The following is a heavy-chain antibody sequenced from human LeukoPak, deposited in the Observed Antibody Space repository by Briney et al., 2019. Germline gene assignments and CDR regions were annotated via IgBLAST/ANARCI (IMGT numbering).Heavy chain of an antibody. V-gene: IGHV1-69*01. CDR3: ASPEGFGELLPFDY. CDR1: GGTFSSYG. CDR2: IIPIFGTA. Sequence: GSSVKVSYKASGGTFSSYGINWVRQAPGQGLEWMGGIIPIFGTANYAQKFQGRVTITADESTSTAYMELSSLRSEDTAVYYCASPEGFGELLPFDYWGQGTLVTVSS. J-gene: IGHJ4*02. D-gene: IGHD3-10*01.